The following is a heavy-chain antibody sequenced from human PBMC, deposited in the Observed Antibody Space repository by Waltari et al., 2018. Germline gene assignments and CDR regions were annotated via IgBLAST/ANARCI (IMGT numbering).Heavy chain of an antibody. Sequence: EVQLVESGGGLVQPGGSLRLSCAASGFNLRSYWMHWVRPAPGRGLVWVSRINSDGSSTSYADSVKGRFTISRDNAKNSLYLQMNSLRAEDTAVYYCARVAAAGRRVGAYYFDYWGQGTLVTVSS. CDR1: GFNLRSYW. CDR3: ARVAAAGRRVGAYYFDY. D-gene: IGHD6-13*01. CDR2: INSDGSST. J-gene: IGHJ4*02. V-gene: IGHV3-74*01.